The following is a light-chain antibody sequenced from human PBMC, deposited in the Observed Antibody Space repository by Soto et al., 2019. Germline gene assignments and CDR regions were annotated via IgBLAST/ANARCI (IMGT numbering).Light chain of an antibody. V-gene: IGLV2-14*01. CDR2: DVS. CDR3: SSYTSSRTHYV. CDR1: SSDVGGYNY. J-gene: IGLJ1*01. Sequence: QSVLTQPASVSGSPGQSITIPCTGTSSDVGGYNYVSWYQQHPGKAPKLMIYDVSNRPSGVSNRFSGSKSGNTASLTISGLQAEDEADYYCSSYTSSRTHYVFGTGTKVTVL.